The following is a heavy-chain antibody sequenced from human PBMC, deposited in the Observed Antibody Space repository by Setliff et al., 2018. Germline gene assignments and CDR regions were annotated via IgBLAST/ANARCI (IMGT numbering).Heavy chain of an antibody. D-gene: IGHD2-15*01. CDR1: GYSFTSYW. V-gene: IGHV5-10-1*01. CDR2: IDPSDSYT. Sequence: GESLKISCKGSGYSFTSYWISWVRQMPGKGLAWMGRIDPSDSYTNYSPSFQGHVTISGDKSISTAYLQWSSLKASDTAMYYCARIRRDIVVVVGATPDYYDYMDVWGKGTTVTVSS. J-gene: IGHJ6*03. CDR3: ARIRRDIVVVVGATPDYYDYMDV.